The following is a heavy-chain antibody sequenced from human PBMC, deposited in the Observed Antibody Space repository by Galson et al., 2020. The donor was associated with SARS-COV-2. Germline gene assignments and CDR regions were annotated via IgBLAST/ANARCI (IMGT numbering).Heavy chain of an antibody. CDR1: GGTFSSYA. CDR3: ASQYYYDSSGYYGAFDY. J-gene: IGHJ4*02. V-gene: IGHV1-69*13. D-gene: IGHD3-22*01. Sequence: SVKVSCKASGGTFSSYAISWVRQAPGQGLEWMGGIIPIFGTANYAQKFQGRVTITADESTSTAYMELSSLRSEDTAVYYCASQYYYDSSGYYGAFDYWGQGTLVTVSS. CDR2: IIPIFGTA.